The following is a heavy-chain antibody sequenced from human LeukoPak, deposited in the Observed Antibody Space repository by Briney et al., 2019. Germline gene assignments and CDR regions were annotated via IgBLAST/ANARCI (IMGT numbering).Heavy chain of an antibody. D-gene: IGHD4-17*01. CDR3: ARGSYGDYDY. Sequence: TGGSLRLSCAASGFTFSSYAMHWVRQAPGKGLEWVAVISYDGSNKYYADSVKGRFTISRDNSKNTLYLQMNSLRAEDTAVYYCARGSYGDYDYWGQGTLVTVSS. CDR1: GFTFSSYA. CDR2: ISYDGSNK. J-gene: IGHJ4*02. V-gene: IGHV3-30-3*01.